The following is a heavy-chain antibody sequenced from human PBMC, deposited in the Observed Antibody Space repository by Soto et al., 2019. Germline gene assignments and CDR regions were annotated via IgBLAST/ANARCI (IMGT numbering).Heavy chain of an antibody. CDR1: GFTFSSNG. V-gene: IGHV3-30*18. D-gene: IGHD2-15*01. CDR3: AKDNWTYCSGGSCFHYDY. CDR2: ISYDGSNK. J-gene: IGHJ4*02. Sequence: QVQVVESGGGVVQPGRSLRLSCAASGFTFSSNGMHWVRQAPGKELEWVAVISYDGSNKYYADSVKGRFTISRDNSKNTLYLQMNSPRADDTAVYYCAKDNWTYCSGGSCFHYDYWGQGTLVTVSS.